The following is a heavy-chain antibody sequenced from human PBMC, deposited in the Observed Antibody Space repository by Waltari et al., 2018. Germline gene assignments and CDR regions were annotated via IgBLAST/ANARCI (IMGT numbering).Heavy chain of an antibody. Sequence: QVQLQQWGAGLLKPSETLSLTCAVYGGSFSGYYWSWIRQPPGKGLEWIGQITHRGSTNYNPSLKSRVTISVDTSKNQFSLKLSSVTAADTAVYYCARVRGVIAARPFDYWGQGTLVTVSS. CDR2: ITHRGST. CDR1: GGSFSGYY. CDR3: ARVRGVIAARPFDY. D-gene: IGHD6-6*01. J-gene: IGHJ4*02. V-gene: IGHV4-34*01.